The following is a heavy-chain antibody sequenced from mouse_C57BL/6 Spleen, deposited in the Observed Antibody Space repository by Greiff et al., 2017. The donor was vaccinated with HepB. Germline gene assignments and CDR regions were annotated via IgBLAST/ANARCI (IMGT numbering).Heavy chain of an antibody. CDR2: ISSGSSTI. J-gene: IGHJ3*01. V-gene: IGHV5-17*01. CDR1: GFTFSDYG. D-gene: IGHD2-4*01. Sequence: EVKLVESGGGLVKPGGSLKLSCAASGFTFSDYGMHWVRQAPEKGLEWVAYISSGSSTIYYADTVKGRFTISRDNAKNTLFLQMTSLRSEDAAMYYCARAYYDYDVAWFAYWGQGTLVTVSA. CDR3: ARAYYDYDVAWFAY.